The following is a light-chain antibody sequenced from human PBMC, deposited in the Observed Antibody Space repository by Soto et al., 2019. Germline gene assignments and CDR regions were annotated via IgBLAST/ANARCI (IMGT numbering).Light chain of an antibody. J-gene: IGLJ3*02. CDR2: EVS. CDR3: CSSGGSSPVV. V-gene: IGLV2-23*02. CDR1: SSDVGGYNL. Sequence: QSVLTQPASVSGSPGQSITISCTGTSSDVGGYNLVSWYQQHPGKAPKLMIYEVSKRPSGVSNLFSGSKSGNTSSLTISVLQAEDAADYCCCSSGGSSPVVFGGGTKVTVL.